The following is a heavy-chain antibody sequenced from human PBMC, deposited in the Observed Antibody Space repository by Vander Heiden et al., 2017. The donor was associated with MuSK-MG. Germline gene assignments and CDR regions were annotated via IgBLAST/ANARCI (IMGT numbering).Heavy chain of an antibody. Sequence: VQLLESGGGLVQPGGSLRLSCAASGCTVSSDAMSWVRQAPGKGLEWVSTIRGSGSTTYYAGSVKGRFTISRDNSENTLYLQMNSLRAEDTAVYYCAKDADVAARLIDCWGQGTLVTVSS. D-gene: IGHD6-6*01. V-gene: IGHV3-23*01. J-gene: IGHJ4*02. CDR2: IRGSGSTT. CDR1: GCTVSSDA. CDR3: AKDADVAARLIDC.